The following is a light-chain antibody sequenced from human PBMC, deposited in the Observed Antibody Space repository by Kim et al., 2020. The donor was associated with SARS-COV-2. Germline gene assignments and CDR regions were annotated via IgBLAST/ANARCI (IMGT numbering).Light chain of an antibody. CDR3: QQYNNWPET. J-gene: IGKJ1*01. CDR2: GAS. V-gene: IGKV3-15*01. Sequence: IVMTQSLATLSVSPGERATLSCRASQSVSNSLAWYQQKPGQAPRLLIYGASTRATGIPARFSGSGSRTEFTLTISSLQSEDFAVYYCQQYNNWPETFGQGTKVDIK. CDR1: QSVSNS.